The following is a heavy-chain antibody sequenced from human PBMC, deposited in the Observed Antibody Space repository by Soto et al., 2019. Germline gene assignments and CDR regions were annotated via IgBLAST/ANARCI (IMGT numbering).Heavy chain of an antibody. Sequence: QVQLVQSGTEVKKPGASVKVSCKTAVYTFTDYSIQWVRQVPGQGLEWMGWINANSDDTNYAQKFQGRVTMTGDTSISTAYMELNTLTSDDTAVYYCARHISGWPFDYWGQGTLVTVSS. D-gene: IGHD6-19*01. CDR2: INANSDDT. J-gene: IGHJ4*02. CDR3: ARHISGWPFDY. CDR1: VYTFTDYS. V-gene: IGHV1-2*02.